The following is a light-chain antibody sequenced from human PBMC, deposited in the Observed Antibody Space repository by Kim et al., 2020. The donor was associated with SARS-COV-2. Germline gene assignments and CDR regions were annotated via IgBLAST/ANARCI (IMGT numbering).Light chain of an antibody. J-gene: IGKJ4*01. CDR2: GAS. CDR3: QQSHTAPLLT. V-gene: IGKV1-39*01. CDR1: QSIDTF. Sequence: DIQMTQSPSSLAASVGDRVTIACRASQSIDTFLNWYQQKPGKAPKLLIYGASTLQSGVPSRFSGSGSGTVFTLTISSLQPEDFATYYCQQSHTAPLLTFGGGTKVDIK.